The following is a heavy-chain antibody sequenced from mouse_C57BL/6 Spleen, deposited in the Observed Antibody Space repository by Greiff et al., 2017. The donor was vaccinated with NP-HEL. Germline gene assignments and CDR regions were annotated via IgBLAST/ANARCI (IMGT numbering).Heavy chain of an antibody. CDR2: ISDGGSYT. Sequence: DVHLVESGGGLVKPGGSLKLSCAASGFTFSSYAMSWVRQTPEKRLEWVATISDGGSYTYYPDNVKGRFTISRDNAKNNLYLQMSHLKSEDTAMYYCARDSGQSFDYWGQGTTLTVSS. CDR1: GFTFSSYA. CDR3: ARDSGQSFDY. J-gene: IGHJ2*01. V-gene: IGHV5-4*01.